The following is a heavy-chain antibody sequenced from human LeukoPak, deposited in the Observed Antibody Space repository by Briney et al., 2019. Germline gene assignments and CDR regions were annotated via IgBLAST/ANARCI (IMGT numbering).Heavy chain of an antibody. D-gene: IGHD6-13*01. CDR3: ARSISSSLIFDY. V-gene: IGHV4-39*07. Sequence: PSETLSLTCTVSGGSISSSNYYWGWIRQPPGKGLEWIGSIYYSGTTYYSSSLKSRVIISVDTSKNQFSLKLTSVTAADTAVYYCARSISSSLIFDYWGQGTLVTVSS. CDR1: GGSISSSNYY. CDR2: IYYSGTT. J-gene: IGHJ4*02.